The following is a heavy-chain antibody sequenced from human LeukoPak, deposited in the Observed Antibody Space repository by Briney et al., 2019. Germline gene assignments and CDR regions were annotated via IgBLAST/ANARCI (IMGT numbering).Heavy chain of an antibody. CDR3: ARAGLDY. CDR1: GFTFSTYE. CDR2: ISSSGGRI. J-gene: IGHJ4*02. Sequence: PGGSLRLSCAASGFTFSTYEMDWARQAPGKGLEWVSYISSSGGRIYYADSVKGRFTISRDNAKNSLYLQMHSLRAEDTAVYYCARAGLDYWGQGTLVTVSS. V-gene: IGHV3-48*03.